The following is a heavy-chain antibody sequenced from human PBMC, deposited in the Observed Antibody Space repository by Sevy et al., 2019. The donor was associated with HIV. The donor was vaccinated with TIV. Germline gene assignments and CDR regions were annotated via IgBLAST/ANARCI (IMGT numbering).Heavy chain of an antibody. CDR2: ISYEGTET. CDR1: GFAFSSHA. J-gene: IGHJ4*01. CDR3: ARDGGNSVKWYPLY. V-gene: IGHV3-30-3*01. Sequence: GGSLRLSCAASGFAFSSHAMHWVRQAPGKGLEWVAVISYEGTETFYAASMEGRFTISRDNSKNMLSLLTNSLRPEDAAVYYCARDGGNSVKWYPLYWGHGTLVTVSS. D-gene: IGHD2-2*01.